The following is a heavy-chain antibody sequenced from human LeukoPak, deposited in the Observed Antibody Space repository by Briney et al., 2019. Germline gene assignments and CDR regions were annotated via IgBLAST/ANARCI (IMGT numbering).Heavy chain of an antibody. CDR3: ARAHRIQLWSQSYYFDY. CDR1: GFTFSSYE. Sequence: GGSLRLSCAASGFTFSSYEMNWVRQAPGKGLEWVSYISSSGSTIYYADSVKGRFTISRDNANNSLYLQMNSLRAEDTAVYYCARAHRIQLWSQSYYFDYWGQGTLVTVSS. CDR2: ISSSGSTI. J-gene: IGHJ4*02. V-gene: IGHV3-48*03. D-gene: IGHD5-18*01.